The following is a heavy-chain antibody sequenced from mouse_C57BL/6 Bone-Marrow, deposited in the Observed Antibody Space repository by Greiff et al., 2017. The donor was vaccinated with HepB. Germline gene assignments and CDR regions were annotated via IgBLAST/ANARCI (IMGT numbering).Heavy chain of an antibody. V-gene: IGHV5-4*03. J-gene: IGHJ1*03. CDR1: GFTFSSYA. CDR2: ISDGGSY. D-gene: IGHD2-4*01. Sequence: EVKLVESGGGLVKPGGSLKLSCAASGFTFSSYAMSWVRQTPEKRLEWVATISDGGSYNYPDNVKGRFTISRDNAKNNLYLQMSHLKSEDTAMYYCARHDYDEALYWYFDVWGTGTTVTVSS. CDR3: ARHDYDEALYWYFDV.